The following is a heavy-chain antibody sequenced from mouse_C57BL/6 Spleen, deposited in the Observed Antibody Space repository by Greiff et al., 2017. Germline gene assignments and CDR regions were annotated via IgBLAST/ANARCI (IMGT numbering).Heavy chain of an antibody. Sequence: VQLVESGPELVRPGASVKISCKAPGYTFTSHWMQWVRQRPGQGREWIGEIFPGSGSTYYNEKFKGKATRTVDTSSSTAYMKLSSLTSEDSAVDFGARGGYYPYYAMDYWGQGTLVTVS. V-gene: IGHV1-56*01. CDR1: GYTFTSHW. D-gene: IGHD2-3*01. CDR3: ARGGYYPYYAMDY. CDR2: IFPGSGST. J-gene: IGHJ4*01.